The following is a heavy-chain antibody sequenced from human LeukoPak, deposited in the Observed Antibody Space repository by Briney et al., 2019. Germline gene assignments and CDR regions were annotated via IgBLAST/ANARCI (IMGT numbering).Heavy chain of an antibody. CDR2: IYTSGST. J-gene: IGHJ4*02. D-gene: IGHD6-19*01. Sequence: SETLSLTCTVSGGSISSYYWSWIRQPAGKGLEWIGRIYTSGSTNYNPSLKSRVTISVDKSKNQFSLKLSSVTAADTALYYCARVPPGYSSGWYLDYWGQGTLVTVSS. V-gene: IGHV4-4*07. CDR3: ARVPPGYSSGWYLDY. CDR1: GGSISSYY.